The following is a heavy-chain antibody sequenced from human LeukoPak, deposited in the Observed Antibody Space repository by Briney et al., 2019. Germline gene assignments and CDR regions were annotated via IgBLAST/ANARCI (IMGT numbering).Heavy chain of an antibody. Sequence: PGASLRLSCAASGFIFSSYAMSWVRQAPGKGLEWVSAISGDGSSTYCADSVKGRFTIFRDNSKTTLYLQMNSLRVEDTAVYHCAKGGYCSSSSCYTSWFDPWGQGTLVTVSS. V-gene: IGHV3-23*01. CDR2: ISGDGSST. CDR1: GFIFSSYA. D-gene: IGHD2-2*02. CDR3: AKGGYCSSSSCYTSWFDP. J-gene: IGHJ5*02.